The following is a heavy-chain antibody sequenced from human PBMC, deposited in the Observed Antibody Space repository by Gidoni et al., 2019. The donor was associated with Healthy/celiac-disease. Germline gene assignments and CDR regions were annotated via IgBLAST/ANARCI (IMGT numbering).Heavy chain of an antibody. V-gene: IGHV1-69*01. Sequence: QVQLVQSGAEVKEPESSLKVSCKASGGPFSSYAISWVRQPPGHGIAWMGGMIPIFSTANYAQKFQGRVTITADESTSTAYMELSSLRSEDTAVYYCARPVVVAANYYYGMDVWGQGTTVTVSS. CDR2: MIPIFSTA. CDR3: ARPVVVAANYYYGMDV. D-gene: IGHD2-15*01. J-gene: IGHJ6*02. CDR1: GGPFSSYA.